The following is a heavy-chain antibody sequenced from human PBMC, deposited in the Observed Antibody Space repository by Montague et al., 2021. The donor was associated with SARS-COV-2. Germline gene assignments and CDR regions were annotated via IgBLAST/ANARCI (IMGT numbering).Heavy chain of an antibody. CDR1: GGSLSGYH. Sequence: SETLSLTCGVSGGSLSGYHWSWIRQPPGRGLEWIGEIGPSGSTNCNPSLKSRVTISLDTSKNQFSLKLTSVTAADTAVYYCARGLIDITMMVVVFTGASLYFDYGSQGTLVTVSS. CDR3: ARGLIDITMMVVVFTGASLYFDY. D-gene: IGHD3-22*01. V-gene: IGHV4-34*01. CDR2: IGPSGST. J-gene: IGHJ4*02.